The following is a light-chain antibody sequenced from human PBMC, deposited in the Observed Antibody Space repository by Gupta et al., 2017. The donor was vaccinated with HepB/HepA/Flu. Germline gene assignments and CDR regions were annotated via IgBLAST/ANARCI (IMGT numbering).Light chain of an antibody. J-gene: IGLJ1*01. Sequence: SSELTQPPSVSVSPGQTARITCSGDALPKQYAYWYQPKPGQAPVLVIYKDSERPSGIPERFSGSSSGTTVTLTISGVQAEDEADYYCQSADSSGTYYVFGTGTKVTVL. CDR3: QSADSSGTYYV. V-gene: IGLV3-25*03. CDR1: ALPKQY. CDR2: KDS.